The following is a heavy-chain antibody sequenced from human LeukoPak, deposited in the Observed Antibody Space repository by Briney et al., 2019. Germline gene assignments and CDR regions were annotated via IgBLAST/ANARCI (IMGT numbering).Heavy chain of an antibody. Sequence: PSETLSLTCTVSGGPISTYYWSWIRQPPGKGLEWVGHIYYSGITNYNPSLKSRVTISVDTSKNQFSLKLSSVTAADTAVYYCARSGIVGTTFDCWGQGTLVTVSS. CDR3: ARSGIVGTTFDC. CDR2: IYYSGIT. V-gene: IGHV4-59*01. CDR1: GGPISTYY. D-gene: IGHD1-26*01. J-gene: IGHJ4*02.